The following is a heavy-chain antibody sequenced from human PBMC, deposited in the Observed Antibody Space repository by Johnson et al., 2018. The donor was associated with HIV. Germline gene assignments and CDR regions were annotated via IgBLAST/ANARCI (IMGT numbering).Heavy chain of an antibody. CDR3: AKSTQASIVRESGPYGAFDI. D-gene: IGHD3-10*01. CDR2: IRYDGSNK. Sequence: QVQLVESGGGVVQTGRSLRLSCAASGFTFSSYGMHWVRQAPGKGLEWVPLIRYDGSNKYYADSVKGRLTMSRDNSKNTLYLQMNSLRAEDTALYYCAKSTQASIVRESGPYGAFDIWGQGTMVTVSS. J-gene: IGHJ3*02. V-gene: IGHV3-30*02. CDR1: GFTFSSYG.